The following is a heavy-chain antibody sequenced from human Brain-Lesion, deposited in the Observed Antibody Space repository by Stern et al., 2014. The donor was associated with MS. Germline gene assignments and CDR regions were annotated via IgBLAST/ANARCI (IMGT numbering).Heavy chain of an antibody. J-gene: IGHJ4*02. Sequence: QVTLKESGPVLVKPTETLTMTCSVSGFSLSNAAMGGGWLRPPPGKALECLAHLFSTSETDYPTSLKSRPTLPEATSRTQCVLTMTNMDPVDTATYYCARMREYCSGGICFAGYYDSWGQGTLVTVSS. CDR3: ARMREYCSGGICFAGYYDS. V-gene: IGHV2-26*01. CDR1: GFSLSNAAMG. CDR2: LFSTSET. D-gene: IGHD2-15*01.